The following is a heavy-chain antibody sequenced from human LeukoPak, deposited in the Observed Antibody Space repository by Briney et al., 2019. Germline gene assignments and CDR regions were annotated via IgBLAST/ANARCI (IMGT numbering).Heavy chain of an antibody. Sequence: GGSLRLSCAASGFTFSSYSMNWVRQAPGKGLEWVSSISSSSSYIYYADSVKGRFTISRDNAKNSLYLQMSSLRAEDTAVYYCAREDGYCSSTSCYGPDYWGQGTLVTVSS. CDR2: ISSSSSYI. V-gene: IGHV3-21*01. J-gene: IGHJ4*02. CDR3: AREDGYCSSTSCYGPDY. CDR1: GFTFSSYS. D-gene: IGHD2-2*03.